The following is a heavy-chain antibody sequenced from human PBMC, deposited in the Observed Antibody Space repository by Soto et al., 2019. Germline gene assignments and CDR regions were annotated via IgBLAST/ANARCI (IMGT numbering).Heavy chain of an antibody. J-gene: IGHJ4*02. Sequence: SGGSLRLSCAASGFTFRTYGMYWVRQAPGKGLELVVVIWYDASYKYYADSVKGRFTISRDNSENTLYLQMNSLRAEDTAVYYCARGRVDGGELDLWGQGTLVTVSS. D-gene: IGHD1-26*01. CDR3: ARGRVDGGELDL. CDR2: IWYDASYK. V-gene: IGHV3-33*01. CDR1: GFTFRTYG.